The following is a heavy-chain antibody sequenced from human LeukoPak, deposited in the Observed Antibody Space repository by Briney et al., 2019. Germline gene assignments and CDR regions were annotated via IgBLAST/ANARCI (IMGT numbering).Heavy chain of an antibody. CDR3: AKEVLSGYSYGYIDY. J-gene: IGHJ4*02. V-gene: IGHV1-2*06. CDR1: GYTFTGYY. Sequence: ASVKVSCKASGYTFTGYYMHWVRQAPGQGLEWMGRINPNNGGTNYAQKFQGRVTMTRDTSISTAYMELSRLRSDDTALYYCAKEVLSGYSYGYIDYWGQGTLVTVSS. CDR2: INPNNGGT. D-gene: IGHD5-18*01.